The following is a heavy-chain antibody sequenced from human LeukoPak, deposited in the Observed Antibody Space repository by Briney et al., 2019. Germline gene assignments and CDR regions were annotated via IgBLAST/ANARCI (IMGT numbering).Heavy chain of an antibody. Sequence: PGGSLRLSCAASGFIFSGYGMHWVRQAPGKGLEWVAVIWYDGSNMYYGDSVKGRFTISRDNSKNTLYLQMNSLRAEDTAVYYCARDRYSGSPDYWGQGTLVTVSS. CDR3: ARDRYSGSPDY. CDR1: GFIFSGYG. CDR2: IWYDGSNM. V-gene: IGHV3-33*01. J-gene: IGHJ4*02. D-gene: IGHD1-26*01.